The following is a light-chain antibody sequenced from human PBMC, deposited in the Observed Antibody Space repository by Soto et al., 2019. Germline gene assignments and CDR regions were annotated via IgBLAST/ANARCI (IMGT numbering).Light chain of an antibody. V-gene: IGKV1-12*01. CDR1: ENIRSW. CDR3: QQANSYPVT. CDR2: TAS. Sequence: DIQMTQYPSSVSASVGDRVTITCRASENIRSWLAWYQQKPGKAPNLLIYTASSLQSGVPSRFSGSGSGIDFTLTISSLQPEDFATYCCQQANSYPVTFGGGTKVEIK. J-gene: IGKJ4*01.